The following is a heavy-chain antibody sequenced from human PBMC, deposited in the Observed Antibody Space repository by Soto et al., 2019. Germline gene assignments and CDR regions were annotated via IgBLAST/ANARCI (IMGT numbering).Heavy chain of an antibody. CDR1: GFTFISNY. CDR3: ATSGSKPRFDF. V-gene: IGHV3-66*01. CDR2: IYSAGTT. D-gene: IGHD1-26*01. J-gene: IGHJ4*01. Sequence: EVQLVESGGGLVQPGGSLRLSCAASGFTFISNYMSWVRQAPGRRLEWVSLIYSAGTTYYADSVKGRFTSSRDNSKNTLYLQMNSLRAEDTAVYYCATSGSKPRFDFWGHGTLVTVSS.